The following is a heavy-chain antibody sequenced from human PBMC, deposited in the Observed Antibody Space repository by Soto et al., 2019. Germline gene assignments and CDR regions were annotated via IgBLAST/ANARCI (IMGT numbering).Heavy chain of an antibody. J-gene: IGHJ6*02. CDR3: ARGGAGYYYYGMDV. V-gene: IGHV4-30-2*01. Sequence: SETLSLTCAVSGGSISSGGYSWSWIRQPPGKGLEWIGYIYHSGSTYYNPSLKSRVTISVDRSKNQFSLKLSSVTAADTAVYYCARGGAGYYYYGMDVWGQGTTVTVSS. D-gene: IGHD3-10*01. CDR1: GGSISSGGYS. CDR2: IYHSGST.